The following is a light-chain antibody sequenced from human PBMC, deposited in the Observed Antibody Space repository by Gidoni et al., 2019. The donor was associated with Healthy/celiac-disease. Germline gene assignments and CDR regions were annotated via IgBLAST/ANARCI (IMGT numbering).Light chain of an antibody. J-gene: IGKJ1*01. CDR3: QQLNSYPPAA. CDR2: AAS. CDR1: QGISSY. V-gene: IGKV1-9*01. Sequence: IQLTQSPSSLSASVGDRVTITCRASQGISSYLAWYQQKPGKAPKLLIYAASTLQSGVPSRFSCSGSGTDFTLTISSLQPEDFATYYCQQLNSYPPAAFGQGTKVEIK.